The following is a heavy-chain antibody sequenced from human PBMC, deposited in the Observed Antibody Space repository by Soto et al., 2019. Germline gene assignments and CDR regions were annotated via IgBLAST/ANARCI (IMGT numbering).Heavy chain of an antibody. CDR2: IRVYNGNT. J-gene: IGHJ4*02. Sequence: QVQLVQSGAEVKKSGASVKVSCKPSGYSFSDYFIQWVRQAPGQGLEWVGWIRVYNGNTKYAQKVQDRVTMTTDTSTSTAYMELRSLRSDDTAVYYCARKEDYGDYVDYWGQGTLVTVSS. CDR1: GYSFSDYF. V-gene: IGHV1-18*04. CDR3: ARKEDYGDYVDY. D-gene: IGHD4-17*01.